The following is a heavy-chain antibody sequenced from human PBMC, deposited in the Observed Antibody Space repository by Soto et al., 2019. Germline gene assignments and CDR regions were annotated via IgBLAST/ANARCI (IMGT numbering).Heavy chain of an antibody. J-gene: IGHJ4*02. CDR1: GDSMGSGGHY. CDR3: ARDKDLEPTVWGY. D-gene: IGHD7-27*01. CDR2: IYYSGAT. Sequence: QVQLQESGPGLVKPSQTLSLTCTVSGDSMGSGGHYYNWIRLLPGKGLEWIGYIYYSGATHYNPSLRGRVSISIDTSNNQFSLRLISVTAVDTALYFCARDKDLEPTVWGYWGQGTQVTVSS. V-gene: IGHV4-31*03.